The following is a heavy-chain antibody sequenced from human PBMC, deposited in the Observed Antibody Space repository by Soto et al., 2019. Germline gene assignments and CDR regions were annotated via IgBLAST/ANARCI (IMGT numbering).Heavy chain of an antibody. CDR2: ISYDGSNK. V-gene: IGHV3-30*18. CDR1: GFTFSSYG. D-gene: IGHD4-17*01. CDR3: AKDPDYGDYESHYYYYGMDV. Sequence: GGSLRLSCAASGFTFSSYGMHWVRQAPGKGLEWVAVISYDGSNKYYADSVKGRFTISRDNSKNTLYLQMNSLRAEDTAVYYCAKDPDYGDYESHYYYYGMDVWGQGTTVTVS. J-gene: IGHJ6*02.